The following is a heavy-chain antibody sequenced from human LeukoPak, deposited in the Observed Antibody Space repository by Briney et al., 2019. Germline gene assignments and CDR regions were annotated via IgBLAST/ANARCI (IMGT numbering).Heavy chain of an antibody. J-gene: IGHJ3*02. CDR1: GFTFSSYA. D-gene: IGHD6-13*01. V-gene: IGHV3-23*01. CDR2: ISGSGGST. Sequence: GGSLRLSCAASGFTFSSYAMSWVRQAPGKGLEWVSAISGSGGSTYYADSVKGRFTISRDNSKNTLYLQMNSLRAEDTAVYYCAKVSPQGIAAAGTVSGAFDIWGQGTMVTVSS. CDR3: AKVSPQGIAAAGTVSGAFDI.